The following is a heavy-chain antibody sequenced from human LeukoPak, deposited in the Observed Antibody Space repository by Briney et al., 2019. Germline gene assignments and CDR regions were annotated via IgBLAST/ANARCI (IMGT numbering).Heavy chain of an antibody. Sequence: GGSLRLSCAASGFTFSSYSMNWVRHAPGKGLEWVSSSSSSSSYIYYADAVKGRFTISRDNAKNSLYLQMNSLRAEDTAVYYCARGPYYDFWSGYYGMVYYYYYYMDVWGKGTTVTVSS. D-gene: IGHD3-3*01. CDR3: ARGPYYDFWSGYYGMVYYYYYYMDV. CDR1: GFTFSSYS. CDR2: SSSSSSYI. V-gene: IGHV3-21*01. J-gene: IGHJ6*03.